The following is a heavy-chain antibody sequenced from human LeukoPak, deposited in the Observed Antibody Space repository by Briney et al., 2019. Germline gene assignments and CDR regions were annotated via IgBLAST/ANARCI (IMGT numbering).Heavy chain of an antibody. J-gene: IGHJ6*03. V-gene: IGHV3-30*02. D-gene: IGHD2-2*01. CDR2: IRYDGSNK. CDR1: GLTFSSYG. Sequence: GGSLRLSCAASGLTFSSYGMHWVRQAPGKGLGWVAFIRYDGSNKYYADSVKGRFTISRDNSKNTLYLQMNSLRAEDTAVYYCAKDSVYRVVPAARGYMDVWGKGTTVTISS. CDR3: AKDSVYRVVPAARGYMDV.